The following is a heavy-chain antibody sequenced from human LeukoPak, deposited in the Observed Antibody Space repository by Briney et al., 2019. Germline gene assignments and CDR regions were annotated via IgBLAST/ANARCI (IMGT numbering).Heavy chain of an antibody. J-gene: IGHJ2*01. D-gene: IGHD3-10*01. CDR1: GGSISSYY. Sequence: SETLTLTCTVSGGSISSYYWSWIRQPAGKGLEWIGRIYTSGSTNYNPSLKSRVTMSVDTSKDQFSRKLSSVTAADTAVYYCAGSSITMVSRDWYFDLWGRGTLVTVSS. CDR2: IYTSGST. CDR3: AGSSITMVSRDWYFDL. V-gene: IGHV4-4*07.